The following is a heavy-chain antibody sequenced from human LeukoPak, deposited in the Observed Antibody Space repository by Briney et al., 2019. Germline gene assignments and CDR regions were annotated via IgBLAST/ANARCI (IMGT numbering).Heavy chain of an antibody. CDR1: GGSFSSRNYC. CDR2: ICHSGST. CDR3: ARHPPHEDGDKRGFDF. V-gene: IGHV4-39*01. J-gene: IGHJ4*02. D-gene: IGHD5-24*01. Sequence: SETLSLTCTVSGGSFSSRNYCWGWFRQSPGKGLEWIAYICHSGSTYYNPSLKSRVTIAVDTSKNHFSLMLTSVSAADTAVYHCARHPPHEDGDKRGFDFWGQGTLVTVSS.